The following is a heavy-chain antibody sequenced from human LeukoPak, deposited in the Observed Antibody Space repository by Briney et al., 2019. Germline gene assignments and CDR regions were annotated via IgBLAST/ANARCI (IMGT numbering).Heavy chain of an antibody. J-gene: IGHJ6*02. Sequence: GGSLRLSCAGSGFTFDDYAMHWVRQVPGKGLGWVSGISWNSGTTVYADSVKGRFTISRDNAKNSLYLQMNSLRAEDTALYYCAKDRGPGGSNQATNYYYYYGMDVWGQGTTVTISS. D-gene: IGHD4-4*01. CDR1: GFTFDDYA. CDR2: ISWNSGTT. V-gene: IGHV3-9*01. CDR3: AKDRGPGGSNQATNYYYYYGMDV.